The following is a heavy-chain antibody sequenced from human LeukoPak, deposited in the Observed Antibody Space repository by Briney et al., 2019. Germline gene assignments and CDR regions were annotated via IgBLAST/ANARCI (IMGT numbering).Heavy chain of an antibody. D-gene: IGHD1-26*01. CDR2: IRYEGSNK. CDR3: AKDLGATSAEYFQH. CDR1: GVTFSSYG. V-gene: IGHV3-30*02. Sequence: PGGSLRLSCAASGVTFSSYGMHWVRQAPGKGLEWVAFIRYEGSNKYYADSVKGRFTISRDNSKNTLYLQMNSLRAEDTAVYYCAKDLGATSAEYFQHWGQGTLVTVSS. J-gene: IGHJ1*01.